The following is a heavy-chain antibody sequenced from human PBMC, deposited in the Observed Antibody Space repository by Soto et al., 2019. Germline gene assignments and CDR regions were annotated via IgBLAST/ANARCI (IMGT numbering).Heavy chain of an antibody. Sequence: EGQLLESGGGLVQPGGSLRLSCAASGFTFSSYAMSWVLQAPGKGMDWVSSISGSGGSTDYADSEKGRFPTSRDNSKNTLYLQRNSLSAEDKSVYYCAKDSYGSGGHGYFDLWRRGTLVTVSS. J-gene: IGHJ2*01. CDR3: AKDSYGSGGHGYFDL. CDR1: GFTFSSYA. V-gene: IGHV3-23*01. D-gene: IGHD3-10*01. CDR2: ISGSGGST.